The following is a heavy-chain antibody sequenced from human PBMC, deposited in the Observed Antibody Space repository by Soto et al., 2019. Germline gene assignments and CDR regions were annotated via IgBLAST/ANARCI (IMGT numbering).Heavy chain of an antibody. CDR1: GGSVSSSDYY. CDR2: IDYRGST. V-gene: IGHV4-39*01. D-gene: IGHD3-10*01. J-gene: IGHJ5*02. CDR3: ARHTPLYASGSSRFDP. Sequence: SETLSLTCTVSGGSVSSSDYYWGWIRQPPGKGLEWIGTIDYRGSTNYNPSLKSRVTVSVDTSKNRFSLKVTSVTAADTAMYYCARHTPLYASGSSRFDPWGQGALVTVSS.